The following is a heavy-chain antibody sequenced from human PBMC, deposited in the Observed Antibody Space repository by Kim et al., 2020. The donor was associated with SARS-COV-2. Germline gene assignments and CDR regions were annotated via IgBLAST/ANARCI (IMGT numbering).Heavy chain of an antibody. Sequence: TKYSQKFQGRVTITRDTSASTAYMELSSLRSEDTAVYYCARGHVQLWFGYWGQGTLVTVSS. CDR3: ARGHVQLWFGY. J-gene: IGHJ4*02. D-gene: IGHD5-18*01. V-gene: IGHV1-3*01. CDR2: T.